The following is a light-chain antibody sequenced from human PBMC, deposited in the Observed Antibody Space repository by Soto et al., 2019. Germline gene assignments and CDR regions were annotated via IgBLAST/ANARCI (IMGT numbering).Light chain of an antibody. CDR1: QSVSSNS. V-gene: IGKV3-15*01. CDR3: QEYNILPRT. Sequence: EFVLTPSPCTLSLSPGERAALSCRASQSVSSNSLAWYQQKRGQAPRLLIYGASTRATGIPARFSGSASGTEFTLTISSLQSEDFAVYYCQEYNILPRTFGQGTMVAI. CDR2: GAS. J-gene: IGKJ1*01.